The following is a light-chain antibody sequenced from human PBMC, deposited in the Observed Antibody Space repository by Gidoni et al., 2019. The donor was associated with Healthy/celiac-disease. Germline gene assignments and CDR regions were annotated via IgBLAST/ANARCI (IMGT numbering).Light chain of an antibody. Sequence: EIVLTQSPATLSLSPGERDTLSCRASQSVSSYLAWYQQKPGQAPRLLIYDASNRATGIPARFSGSGSGTDFALTISSLESEDFAVYYCQQRSNWPTCGGGTKVEIK. CDR3: QQRSNWPT. V-gene: IGKV3-11*01. J-gene: IGKJ4*01. CDR2: DAS. CDR1: QSVSSY.